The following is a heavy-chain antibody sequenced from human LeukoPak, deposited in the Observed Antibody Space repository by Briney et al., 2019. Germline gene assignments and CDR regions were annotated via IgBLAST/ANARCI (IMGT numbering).Heavy chain of an antibody. D-gene: IGHD1-1*01. V-gene: IGHV1-46*01. CDR1: GYTFTGYY. J-gene: IGHJ5*02. CDR3: AREGNWNGGGAITYNWFDP. Sequence: ASVKVSCKASGYTFTGYYMHWVRQAPGQGLEWMGIINPSGGSTSYAQKFQGRVTMTRDTSTSTVYMELGSLRSEDTAVYYCAREGNWNGGGAITYNWFDPWGQGTLVTVSS. CDR2: INPSGGST.